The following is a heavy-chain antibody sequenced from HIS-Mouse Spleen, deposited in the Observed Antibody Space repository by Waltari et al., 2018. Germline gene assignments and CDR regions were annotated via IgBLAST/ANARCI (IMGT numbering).Heavy chain of an antibody. CDR3: AKDRGSPLYFDY. J-gene: IGHJ4*02. V-gene: IGHV3-30*18. CDR1: GFTFSSYC. Sequence: QVQLVESGGGVVQPGRSLRLSCAASGFTFSSYCLPGVRQAPGKGLEWVAVISYDGSNKYYADSVKGRFTISRDNSKNTLYLQMNSLRAEDTAVYYCAKDRGSPLYFDYWGQGTLVTVSS. D-gene: IGHD1-26*01. CDR2: ISYDGSNK.